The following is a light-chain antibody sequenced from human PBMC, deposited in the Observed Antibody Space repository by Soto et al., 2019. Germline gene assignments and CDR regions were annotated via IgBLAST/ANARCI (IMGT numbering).Light chain of an antibody. J-gene: IGLJ2*01. V-gene: IGLV1-47*01. CDR1: SSNIGSNY. Sequence: QPVLTQPPSASGTPGQRVTISCSGSSSNIGSNYVYWYQQLPGTAPKLLIYRNNQRPSGVPDRFSGSKSGTSASLAISGLRSEDEAHYYCAAWDDSLSGHVVFGGGTKLTVL. CDR2: RNN. CDR3: AAWDDSLSGHVV.